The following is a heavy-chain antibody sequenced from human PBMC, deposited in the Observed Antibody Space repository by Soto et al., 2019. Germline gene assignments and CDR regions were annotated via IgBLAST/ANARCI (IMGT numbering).Heavy chain of an antibody. CDR3: AKGRGSGSYIGAFDT. CDR1: GFTFSSYA. Sequence: GVSLRLSCAASGFTFSSYAMSWVRQAPGKGLEWVSAISGSGGSTYYADSVKGRFTISRDNSKNTLYLQMNSLRAEDTAVYYCAKGRGSGSYIGAFDTWGQGTMVTLS. V-gene: IGHV3-23*01. J-gene: IGHJ3*02. D-gene: IGHD1-26*01. CDR2: ISGSGGST.